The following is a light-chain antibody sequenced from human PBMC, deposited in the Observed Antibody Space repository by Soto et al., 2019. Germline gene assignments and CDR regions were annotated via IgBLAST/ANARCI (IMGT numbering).Light chain of an antibody. CDR3: QTWGPGFYV. V-gene: IGLV4-69*02. CDR2: LNSDGSH. Sequence: QLVLTQSPSASASLGASVKLTCTLSSGHSSYAIAWHQQQPEKGPRYLMNLNSDGSHTKVDGIPDRFSGSSSGAERYLTISSLQSEDEADYYCQTWGPGFYVFGTGTKLTVL. J-gene: IGLJ1*01. CDR1: SGHSSYA.